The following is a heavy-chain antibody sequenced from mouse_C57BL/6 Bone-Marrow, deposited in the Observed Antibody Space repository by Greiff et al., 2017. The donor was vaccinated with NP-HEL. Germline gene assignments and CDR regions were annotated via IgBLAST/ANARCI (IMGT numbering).Heavy chain of an antibody. CDR2: IDPSDSYT. J-gene: IGHJ3*01. D-gene: IGHD1-1*01. CDR1: GYTFTSYW. Sequence: QVQLQQPGAELVMPGASVKLSCKASGYTFTSYWMHWVKQRPGQGLEWIGEIDPSDSYTNYNQKFKGKSTLTVDKSSSTAYMQLSSLTSEDSAVYYCARPPGGYYGSSPAWFAYWGQGTLVTVSA. CDR3: ARPPGGYYGSSPAWFAY. V-gene: IGHV1-69*01.